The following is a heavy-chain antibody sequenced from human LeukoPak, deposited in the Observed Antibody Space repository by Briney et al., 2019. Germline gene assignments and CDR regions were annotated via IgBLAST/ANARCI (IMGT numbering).Heavy chain of an antibody. CDR2: ISSSGSYI. J-gene: IGHJ4*02. CDR1: GFTFSSYS. Sequence: GGSLRLSCAASGFTFSSYSMNWVRQAPGKGLEWVSSISSSGSYIYYADSVKGRFTISRDNAKNSLYLQMNSLRAEDTAVYYCARDKYSSGQADYWGQGTLVTVSS. V-gene: IGHV3-21*01. CDR3: ARDKYSSGQADY. D-gene: IGHD6-19*01.